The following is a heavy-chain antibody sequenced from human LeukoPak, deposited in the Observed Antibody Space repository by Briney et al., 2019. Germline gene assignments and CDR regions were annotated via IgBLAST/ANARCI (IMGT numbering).Heavy chain of an antibody. Sequence: SQTLSLTCDVSGGSISSGDYYWSWIRQPPGKGLEWIGYIYYSGSTYYNPSLKSRVTISVDTSKNQFSLKLSSVTAADTAVYYCAREVRFLEWFDWGQGTLVTVSS. J-gene: IGHJ4*02. V-gene: IGHV4-30-4*01. CDR2: IYYSGST. CDR1: GGSISSGDYY. D-gene: IGHD3-3*01. CDR3: AREVRFLEWFD.